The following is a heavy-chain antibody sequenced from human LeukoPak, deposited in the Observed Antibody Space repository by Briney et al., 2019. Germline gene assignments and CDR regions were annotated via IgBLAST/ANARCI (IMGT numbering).Heavy chain of an antibody. D-gene: IGHD6-13*01. Sequence: SGGSLRLSCAASGFSFSSYGMHWVRQAPGKGLEYISAISYNGGNTYHVNSVKGRFTISRDNAKNTLYLQMDSLRAEDTAVYYCARAYIVAAANNWFDPWGQGTLVTVSS. V-gene: IGHV3-64*01. CDR1: GFSFSSYG. CDR3: ARAYIVAAANNWFDP. J-gene: IGHJ5*02. CDR2: ISYNGGNT.